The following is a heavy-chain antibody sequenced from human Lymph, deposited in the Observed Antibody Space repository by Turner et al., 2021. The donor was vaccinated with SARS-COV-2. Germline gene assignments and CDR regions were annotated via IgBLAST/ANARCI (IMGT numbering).Heavy chain of an antibody. CDR2: IFYRGST. CDR1: GGSMNNNH. D-gene: IGHD2-21*02. J-gene: IGHJ5*02. CDR3: ARQTVNNWVDP. Sequence: QVQLQESGPRLVKPLETLSLTCTVSGGSMNNNHWSWIRQPPGKRLEWIGFIFYRGSTNYNPSLKSRVTISVDTSENQFSLKLTSVTAADTAIYYCARQTVNNWVDPWGQGTLVTVSS. V-gene: IGHV4-59*01.